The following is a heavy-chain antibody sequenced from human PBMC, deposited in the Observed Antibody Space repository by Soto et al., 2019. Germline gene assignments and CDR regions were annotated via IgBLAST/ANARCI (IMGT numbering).Heavy chain of an antibody. CDR2: IYYSGST. CDR3: ARDCWVRGDKYYYYYMDV. J-gene: IGHJ6*03. CDR1: GGSISSGGYY. Sequence: SETLSLTCTVSGGSISSGGYYWSWIRQHPGKGLEWIGYIYYSGSTYYNPSLKSRVTISVDTSKNQFSLKLSSVTAADTAVYYCARDCWVRGDKYYYYYMDVWGKGTTVTVSS. V-gene: IGHV4-31*03. D-gene: IGHD3-10*01.